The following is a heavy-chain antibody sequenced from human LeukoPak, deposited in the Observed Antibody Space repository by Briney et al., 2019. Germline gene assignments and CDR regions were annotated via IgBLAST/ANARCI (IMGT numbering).Heavy chain of an antibody. Sequence: PGGSLRLSCAASGFSFTHYAVSWVRQAPGKGLEWVSAISASGDGVYYTDSVKGRFTMYRDNSKDTLYLQMNSPRADDKAVYYCAKTPGGAAGNWVFDHWGQRALVTVSS. CDR3: AKTPGGAAGNWVFDH. CDR2: ISASGDGV. D-gene: IGHD6-13*01. CDR1: GFSFTHYA. J-gene: IGHJ4*02. V-gene: IGHV3-23*01.